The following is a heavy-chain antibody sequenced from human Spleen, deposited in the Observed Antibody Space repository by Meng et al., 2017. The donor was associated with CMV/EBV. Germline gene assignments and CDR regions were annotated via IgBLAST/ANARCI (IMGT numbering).Heavy chain of an antibody. Sequence: SETLSLTCAVYGGSFSDFSWNWIRQPPGKGLEWIGEINQSGSTNYNPSLKSRVTISVDTSKKQFSLRLSSVTAADTAVYYCARELGYCSSTSCTGGWFDPWGQGTLVTVSS. CDR3: ARELGYCSSTSCTGGWFDP. J-gene: IGHJ5*02. CDR2: INQSGST. D-gene: IGHD2-2*01. V-gene: IGHV4-34*01. CDR1: GGSFSDFS.